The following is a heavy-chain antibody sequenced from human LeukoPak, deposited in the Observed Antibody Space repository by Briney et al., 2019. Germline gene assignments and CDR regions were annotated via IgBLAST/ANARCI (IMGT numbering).Heavy chain of an antibody. J-gene: IGHJ6*02. V-gene: IGHV4-30-2*01. Sequence: PSETLSLTCAVSGGSISSGGYSWSWIRQPPGKGLEWIGYIYHSGSTYYNPSLKSRVTISVDRSKNQFSLKLSSVTAADTAVYYCARMGSYGSGSYYYYGMDVWAQGTTVTVSS. CDR1: GGSISSGGYS. CDR2: IYHSGST. D-gene: IGHD3-10*01. CDR3: ARMGSYGSGSYYYYGMDV.